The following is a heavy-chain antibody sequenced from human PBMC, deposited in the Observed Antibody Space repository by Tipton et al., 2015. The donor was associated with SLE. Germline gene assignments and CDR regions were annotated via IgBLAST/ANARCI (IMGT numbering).Heavy chain of an antibody. CDR1: GDSISSYY. CDR2: IYATGIT. Sequence: LRLSCTVSGDSISSYYWSWIRQPPGKGLEWIGYIYATGITNYNPSLKSRVTISVDTSKNQFSLKLSSVTAADTAVYYCARDKNGDYYDYWGQGTLVTVSS. J-gene: IGHJ4*02. CDR3: ARDKNGDYYDY. V-gene: IGHV4-4*08. D-gene: IGHD4-17*01.